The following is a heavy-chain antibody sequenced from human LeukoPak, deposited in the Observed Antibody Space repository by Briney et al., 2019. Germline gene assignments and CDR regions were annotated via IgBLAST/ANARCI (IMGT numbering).Heavy chain of an antibody. CDR1: GFTFSSYA. D-gene: IGHD3-10*01. V-gene: IGHV3-30*04. J-gene: IGHJ4*02. CDR3: ARELDAGSELLWFGELRY. CDR2: ISYDGSNK. Sequence: PGRSLRLSCAASGFTFSSYAMHWVRQAPGKGLEWVAVISYDGSNKYYADSVKGRFTISRDHSKNTLYLQMNSLRAEDTAVYYCARELDAGSELLWFGELRYWGQGTLVTVSS.